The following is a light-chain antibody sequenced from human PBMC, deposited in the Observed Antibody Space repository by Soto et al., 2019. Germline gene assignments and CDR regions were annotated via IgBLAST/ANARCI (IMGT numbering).Light chain of an antibody. CDR2: AAS. Sequence: DIQMTQSPSSLSASEGDRVTITCRASPGNNNYLAWYQQKPGKVPKLLIYAASTLHSGVPSRFSGDGSETDFTLNISSLQPEDAATYYCQQYNSAPLTFGGGTKVEIK. V-gene: IGKV1-27*01. CDR3: QQYNSAPLT. J-gene: IGKJ4*01. CDR1: PGNNNY.